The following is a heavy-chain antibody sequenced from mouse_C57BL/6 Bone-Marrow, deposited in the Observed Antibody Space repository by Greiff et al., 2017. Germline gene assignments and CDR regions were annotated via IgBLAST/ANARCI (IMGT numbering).Heavy chain of an antibody. J-gene: IGHJ2*01. CDR2: ISDGGSYT. D-gene: IGHD6-5*01. CDR1: GFTFSSYA. Sequence: EVQLMESGGGLVKPGGSLKLSCAASGFTFSSYAMSWVRQTPEKRLEWVATISDGGSYTYYPDNVKGRFTISRDNAKNNLYLQMSHLTSEDTAMYYFASLCPVYFDYWGQGTTLTVSA. V-gene: IGHV5-4*01. CDR3: ASLCPVYFDY.